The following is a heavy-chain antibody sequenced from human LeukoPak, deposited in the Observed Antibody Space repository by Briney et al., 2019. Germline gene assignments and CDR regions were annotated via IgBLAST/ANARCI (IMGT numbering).Heavy chain of an antibody. D-gene: IGHD2-2*01. CDR3: AKCGTTYYANAFYI. J-gene: IGHJ3*02. CDR1: GFTFSIYA. V-gene: IGHV3-23*01. CDR2: ISRSGGDT. Sequence: PGGSLRLSCAASGFTFSIYAMTWVRQAPGKGLEWVSAISRSGGDTEYADSVKGRFTISRDNSKNTLYMQMNSLRAEDAAVYNCAKCGTTYYANAFYIWGQGTMVTVSS.